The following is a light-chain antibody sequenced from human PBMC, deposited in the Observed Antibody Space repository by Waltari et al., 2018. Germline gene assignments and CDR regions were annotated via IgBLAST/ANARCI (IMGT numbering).Light chain of an antibody. CDR3: QQYGSSPWT. J-gene: IGKJ1*01. CDR2: GAS. Sequence: EIVLTQSPGTLSLSPGERATLSCRASQSVSSSYLAWYKQKPGQAPRLLIYGASSRATGIPDRFSGSGSGTDFTLTISKLEPEDFAVYYFQQYGSSPWTFGQGTKVEIQ. V-gene: IGKV3-20*01. CDR1: QSVSSSY.